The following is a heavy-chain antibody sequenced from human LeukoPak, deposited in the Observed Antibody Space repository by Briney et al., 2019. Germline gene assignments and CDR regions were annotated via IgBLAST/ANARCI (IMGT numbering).Heavy chain of an antibody. CDR1: GYSISNDYY. V-gene: IGHV4-38-2*01. Sequence: SETLSLIYAVSGYSISNDYYWGWIRQPPGKGLEWIGSIYHSGSTYYNPSLKSRVTISVHTSKNQFSLKVSSVTAADTAVYYCARAVSTGYCSFMSCPNPFDYWGQRTLVTVSS. J-gene: IGHJ4*02. CDR3: ARAVSTGYCSFMSCPNPFDY. D-gene: IGHD2-15*01. CDR2: IYHSGST.